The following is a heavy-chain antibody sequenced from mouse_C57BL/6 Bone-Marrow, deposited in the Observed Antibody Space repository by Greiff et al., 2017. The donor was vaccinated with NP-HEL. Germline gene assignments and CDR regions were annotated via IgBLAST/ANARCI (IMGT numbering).Heavy chain of an antibody. CDR1: GYTFTDYN. J-gene: IGHJ3*01. CDR2: INPNNGGT. CDR3: ARAGTAQAGFAY. V-gene: IGHV1-22*01. D-gene: IGHD3-2*02. Sequence: EVQLQESGPELVKPGASVKMSCKASGYTFTDYNMHWVKQSHGKSLEWIGYINPNNGGTSYNQKFKGKATLTVNKSSSTAYMELRSLTSEDSAVYYCARAGTAQAGFAYWGQGTLVTVSA.